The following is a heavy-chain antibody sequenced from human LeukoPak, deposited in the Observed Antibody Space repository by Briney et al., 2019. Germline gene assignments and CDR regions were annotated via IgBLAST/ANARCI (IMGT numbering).Heavy chain of an antibody. D-gene: IGHD3-3*01. J-gene: IGHJ6*03. CDR1: GYTFTGYY. CDR2: MNPNSGNT. Sequence: ASVKVSCKASGYTFTGYYMHWVRQAPGQGLEWMGWMNPNSGNTGYAQKFQGRVTITRNTSISTAYMELSSLRSEDTAVYYCARVGHYDFWSGPNYYYYYYMDVWGKGTTVTVSS. CDR3: ARVGHYDFWSGPNYYYYYYMDV. V-gene: IGHV1-8*03.